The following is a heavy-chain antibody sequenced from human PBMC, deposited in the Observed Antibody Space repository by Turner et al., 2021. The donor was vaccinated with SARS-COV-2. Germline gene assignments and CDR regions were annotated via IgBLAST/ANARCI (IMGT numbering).Heavy chain of an antibody. CDR3: ARDHRPVVVPAAKRAGSYYYGMDV. D-gene: IGHD2-2*01. V-gene: IGHV3-21*01. CDR2: ISSSSSYI. Sequence: EVQLVESGGGLVKPGGSLRLTCAASGFTFSSYSMNWVRQAPGKGLEWVSSISSSSSYIYYADSVKGRVTISRDNAMNSLYLQMNSLSAEDTAVYYCARDHRPVVVPAAKRAGSYYYGMDVWGQGTTVTVSS. J-gene: IGHJ6*02. CDR1: GFTFSSYS.